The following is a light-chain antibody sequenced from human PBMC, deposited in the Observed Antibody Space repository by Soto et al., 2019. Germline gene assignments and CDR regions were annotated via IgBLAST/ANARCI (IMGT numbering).Light chain of an antibody. CDR1: QSVGNN. J-gene: IGKJ5*01. V-gene: IGKV3-11*01. CDR2: EAS. CDR3: QQRHMWPIT. Sequence: EIVLTQSPATLSLSPGERATLSCRASQSVGNNLAWYQQKPGQAPGLLIYEASTRATGIPARFSGSGSGTDFTLTISSLEPEDFAVYYCQQRHMWPITFGQGTRLEI.